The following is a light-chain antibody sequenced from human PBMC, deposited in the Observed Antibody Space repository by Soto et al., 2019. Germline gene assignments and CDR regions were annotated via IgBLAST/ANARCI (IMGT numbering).Light chain of an antibody. CDR1: QSVSSY. Sequence: ETVLTQSPATLSLSPGERATLSCRASQSVSSYLAWYQQKPGQAPRLLIYEASKRATGIPARFSGSGSGTDSTLTISSLEPEDFAVYYCQQRSNWPPFTFGPGTKVDIK. CDR3: QQRSNWPPFT. J-gene: IGKJ3*01. V-gene: IGKV3-11*01. CDR2: EAS.